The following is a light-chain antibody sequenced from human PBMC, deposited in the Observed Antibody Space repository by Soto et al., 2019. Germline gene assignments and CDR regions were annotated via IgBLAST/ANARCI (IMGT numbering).Light chain of an antibody. V-gene: IGKV3-20*01. CDR3: QQYGSSPYT. Sequence: EIVLTQSPGTLSLSPGERATLSCRASQTISNSYLAWYQQKHGQAPRLLIFGASNRATGIPDRFSGSGSGTDFTLTISRLEPEDFAVFYCQQYGSSPYTFGQGTKLEIK. CDR2: GAS. CDR1: QTISNSY. J-gene: IGKJ2*01.